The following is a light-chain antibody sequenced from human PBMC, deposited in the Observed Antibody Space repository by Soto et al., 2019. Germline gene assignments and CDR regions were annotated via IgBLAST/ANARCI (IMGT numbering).Light chain of an antibody. J-gene: IGKJ1*01. Sequence: EIVLTQSPATLSLSPGARATLSCRASQSVSSYLAWYQQKPGQPPRLLIFDASNRATGVPDRFSGSGAGTDFTLTISRLEPEDFAVYYCQQRSNFWTFGQGTKVEIK. CDR3: QQRSNFWT. CDR2: DAS. V-gene: IGKV3-11*01. CDR1: QSVSSY.